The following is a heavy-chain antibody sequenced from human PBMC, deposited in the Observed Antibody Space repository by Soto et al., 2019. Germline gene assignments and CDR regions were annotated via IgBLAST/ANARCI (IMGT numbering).Heavy chain of an antibody. CDR2: ISSSGSTI. V-gene: IGHV3-48*03. Sequence: HPGGSLRLSCAASGFTFSSYEMNWVRQAPGKGLEWVSYISSSGSTIYYADSVKGRFTISRDNAKNSLYLQMNSLRAEDTAVYYCARDRWQQLVRGEYYYYGMDVWGQGTTVTVSS. CDR1: GFTFSSYE. CDR3: ARDRWQQLVRGEYYYYGMDV. D-gene: IGHD6-13*01. J-gene: IGHJ6*02.